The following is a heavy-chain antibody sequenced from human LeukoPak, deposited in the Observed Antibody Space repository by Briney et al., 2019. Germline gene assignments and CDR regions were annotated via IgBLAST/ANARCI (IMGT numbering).Heavy chain of an antibody. D-gene: IGHD3-22*01. V-gene: IGHV3-30-3*01. Sequence: GGSLRLSCAASGFTFSSYAMHWVRQAPGKGLEWVAVISYDGSNKYYADSVKGRFTISRDNSKNTLYLQMNSLRSDDTAVYYCAREFNPVGTMIVVVTYRPMDVWGQGTTVTVSS. CDR2: ISYDGSNK. CDR1: GFTFSSYA. J-gene: IGHJ6*02. CDR3: AREFNPVGTMIVVVTYRPMDV.